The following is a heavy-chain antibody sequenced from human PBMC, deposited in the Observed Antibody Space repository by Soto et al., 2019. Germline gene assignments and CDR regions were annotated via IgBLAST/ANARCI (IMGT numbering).Heavy chain of an antibody. J-gene: IGHJ4*02. CDR1: GFTFSSYA. CDR3: TKGAWLDY. Sequence: GGSLRLSCAASGFTFSSYAMSWVRQAPGKGLEWVSVILGRDDTTYYADSVKGRFTISRDTFKNTLHLQMNSLRVEDTALYFCTKGAWLDYWGQGTLVTAPQ. V-gene: IGHV3-23*01. CDR2: ILGRDDTT. D-gene: IGHD5-12*01.